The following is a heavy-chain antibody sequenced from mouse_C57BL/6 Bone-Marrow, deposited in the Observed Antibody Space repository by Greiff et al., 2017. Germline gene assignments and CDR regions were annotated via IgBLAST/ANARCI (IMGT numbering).Heavy chain of an antibody. D-gene: IGHD2-4*01. J-gene: IGHJ3*01. CDR3: ARPLYYDYSWFAY. V-gene: IGHV1-9*01. CDR1: GYTFTGYW. Sequence: VQLVESGAELMKPGASVKLSCKATGYTFTGYWIEWVKQRPGHGLEWIGEILPGSGSTNYNEKFKGKATFTADTSSNTAYMQLSSLTTDDSAIYYCARPLYYDYSWFAYWGQGTLVTVSA. CDR2: ILPGSGST.